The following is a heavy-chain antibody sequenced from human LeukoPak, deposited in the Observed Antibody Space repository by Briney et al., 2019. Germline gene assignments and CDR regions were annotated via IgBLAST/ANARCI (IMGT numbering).Heavy chain of an antibody. CDR2: ISAYNGNT. Sequence: GASVKVSCKASGYTFTSYGIRWVRQAPGQGLEWMGWISAYNGNTNYAQKLQGRVTMTTDTSTSTAYMELRSLRSDDTAVYYCARDRQYCSGGSCYSATYYGMDVWGQGTTVTVSS. V-gene: IGHV1-18*01. J-gene: IGHJ6*02. D-gene: IGHD2-15*01. CDR3: ARDRQYCSGGSCYSATYYGMDV. CDR1: GYTFTSYG.